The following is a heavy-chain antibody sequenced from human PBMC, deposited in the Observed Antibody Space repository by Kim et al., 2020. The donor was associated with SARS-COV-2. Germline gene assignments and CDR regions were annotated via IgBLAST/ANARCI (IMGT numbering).Heavy chain of an antibody. CDR3: ARDRYSGYDKYYYYGMDV. Sequence: GRFTISRDNSKNTLYLQMNSLRAEDTAVYYCARDRYSGYDKYYYYGMDVWGQGTTVTVSS. D-gene: IGHD5-12*01. V-gene: IGHV3-30*01. J-gene: IGHJ6*02.